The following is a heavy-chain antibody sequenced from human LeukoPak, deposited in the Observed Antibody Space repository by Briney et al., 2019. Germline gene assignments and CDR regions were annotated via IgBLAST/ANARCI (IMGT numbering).Heavy chain of an antibody. D-gene: IGHD3-3*01. V-gene: IGHV4-30-4*08. CDR3: ARGEPVTIFGEGYFDY. J-gene: IGHJ4*02. Sequence: SETLSLTCTVSGGSISSGDYYWSWIRQPPGKGLEWIGYIYYSGSTYYNPSLKSRVTISVDTSKNQFSLKLSSVTAADTAVYYCARGEPVTIFGEGYFDYWGQGTLVTVSS. CDR1: GGSISSGDYY. CDR2: IYYSGST.